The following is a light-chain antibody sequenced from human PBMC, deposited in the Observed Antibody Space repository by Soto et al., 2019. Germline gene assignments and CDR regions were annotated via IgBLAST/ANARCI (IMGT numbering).Light chain of an antibody. V-gene: IGLV3-25*03. Sequence: SYELTQPPSVSVSPGQTARITCSGDALPKQYVYWYQQKPGQAPVLVIYKDSARPSGIPERFSGSSSGTTVTLTISGVQAEDEADYYCQSADTSGTHAVFGGGTQLTVL. CDR1: ALPKQY. CDR3: QSADTSGTHAV. CDR2: KDS. J-gene: IGLJ7*01.